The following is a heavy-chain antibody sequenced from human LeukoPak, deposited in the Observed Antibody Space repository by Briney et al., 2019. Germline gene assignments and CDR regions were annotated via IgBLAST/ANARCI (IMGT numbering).Heavy chain of an antibody. J-gene: IGHJ4*02. D-gene: IGHD3-22*01. CDR2: ISGSGGST. V-gene: IGHV3-23*01. Sequence: GRSLRLSCAASGFTFSSYAMSWVRQAPGKGLEWVSAISGSGGSTYYADSVKGRFTISRDNSKNTLYLQMNSLRAEDTAVYYCAKDNHYDSSGYYWGQGTLVTVSS. CDR1: GFTFSSYA. CDR3: AKDNHYDSSGYY.